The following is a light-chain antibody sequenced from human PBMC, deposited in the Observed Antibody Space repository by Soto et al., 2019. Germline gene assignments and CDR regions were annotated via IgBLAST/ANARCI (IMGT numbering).Light chain of an antibody. J-gene: IGKJ1*01. CDR2: WAS. Sequence: DIVMTQSPDSLAVSLGERATINCKSSQSVLYSSNNKNYLAWYQQKPGQPPKLLIYWASTRESGVPDRFSGSGSGTDFTLTSGSLQAEDVAVYYCQQYYSPPPTFGQGTKVEIK. CDR3: QQYYSPPPT. V-gene: IGKV4-1*01. CDR1: QSVLYSSNNKNY.